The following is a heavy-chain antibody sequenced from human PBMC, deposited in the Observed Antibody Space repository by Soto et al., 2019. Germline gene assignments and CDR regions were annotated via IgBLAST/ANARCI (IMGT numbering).Heavy chain of an antibody. J-gene: IGHJ4*02. CDR3: ARGAPVHSSSFDY. CDR1: GYTFTSYG. CDR2: ISAYSGNT. Sequence: APVKVSCKASGYTFTSYGISWVRQAPGQGLEWMGWISAYSGNTNYAQKLQGRVTMTTDTSTRTAYMELRSLRSDDAAVYYCARGAPVHSSSFDYWGQGTLVTVSS. V-gene: IGHV1-18*01. D-gene: IGHD6-6*01.